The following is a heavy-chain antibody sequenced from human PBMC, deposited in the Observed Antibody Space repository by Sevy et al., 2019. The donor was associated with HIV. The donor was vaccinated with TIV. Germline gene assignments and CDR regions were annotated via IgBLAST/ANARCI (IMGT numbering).Heavy chain of an antibody. Sequence: GGSLRLSCVASGFTFSDSYMSWIRQAPGKGLEWVSQISSSAFSSNHADSVKGRFTISRDNAKNSLYLQMNSLGADDTAVYYCARDVLRFDLWCQGTLVTVSS. J-gene: IGHJ5*02. CDR2: ISSSAFSS. V-gene: IGHV3-11*06. D-gene: IGHD5-12*01. CDR3: ARDVLRFDL. CDR1: GFTFSDSY.